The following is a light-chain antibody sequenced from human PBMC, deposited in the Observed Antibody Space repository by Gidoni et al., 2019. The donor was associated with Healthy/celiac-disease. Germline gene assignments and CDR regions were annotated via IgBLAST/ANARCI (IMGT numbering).Light chain of an antibody. J-gene: IGKJ4*01. CDR1: QSISSY. CDR3: QQSYSTPLT. CDR2: AAS. V-gene: IGKV1-39*01. Sequence: DIQLTQSPSSLSASVGDRVTITCRASQSISSYLNWYQQKPGKAPKLLIYAASSLQSGVPSRFSGSGSGTDCTLTSSSLKTEDVATYYGQQSYSTPLTFGGGTKVEIK.